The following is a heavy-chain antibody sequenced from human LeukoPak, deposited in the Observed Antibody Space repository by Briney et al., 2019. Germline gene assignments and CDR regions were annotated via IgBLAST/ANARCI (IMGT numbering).Heavy chain of an antibody. J-gene: IGHJ4*02. Sequence: PGGSLRLSCEASGFTFSIFSMIWVRQAPGKGLEWISYISSSGATVYYADSVKGWFTNSRDNDRNSLYLQMNSLRADDTAVYYCGSGTTSGASPTDYWGQGALVTVSS. CDR2: ISSSGATV. CDR3: GSGTTSGASPTDY. CDR1: GFTFSIFS. V-gene: IGHV3-48*01. D-gene: IGHD1-1*01.